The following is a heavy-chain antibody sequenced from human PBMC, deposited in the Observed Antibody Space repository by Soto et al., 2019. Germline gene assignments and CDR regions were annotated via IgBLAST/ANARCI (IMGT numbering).Heavy chain of an antibody. CDR2: IYYNGST. D-gene: IGHD6-13*01. Sequence: KTSETLSLTCTVSGVSISSGGYYWSWIRQHPGKGLQWIGNIYYNGSTNYNPSLKSRIIISLDTSKNQFSLKLSSVTAADTAVYFCARYRISGSWSKFDYWGQGTLVTVSS. V-gene: IGHV4-31*03. J-gene: IGHJ4*02. CDR1: GVSISSGGYY. CDR3: ARYRISGSWSKFDY.